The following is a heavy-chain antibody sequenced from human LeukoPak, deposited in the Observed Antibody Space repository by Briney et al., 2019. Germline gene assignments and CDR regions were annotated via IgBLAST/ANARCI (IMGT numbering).Heavy chain of an antibody. V-gene: IGHV1-69*13. D-gene: IGHD2-15*01. J-gene: IGHJ5*02. CDR2: IIPIFDTP. Sequence: ASVKVSCKASVGTFSSFTISLVRQAPGQGLEWMGGIIPIFDTPTYAQKFQGRVTINADESPSTAYMELTSLTSEDTAVYYCARTLGYCSGDRCFGNNWFDPWGQGTLVTVSS. CDR3: ARTLGYCSGDRCFGNNWFDP. CDR1: VGTFSSFT.